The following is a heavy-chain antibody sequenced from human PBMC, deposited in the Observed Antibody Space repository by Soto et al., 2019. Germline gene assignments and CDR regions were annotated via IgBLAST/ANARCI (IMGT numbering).Heavy chain of an antibody. J-gene: IGHJ6*02. CDR1: GFNFAEYA. Sequence: GGSLRLSCAASGFNFAEYAMHWVRQIPGKGLEWVSGISWDGGRIGYADSVKGRFTISRDNAKKSLFLQMNSLRPEDTALYYCAKVAVQATQPRYYLYGMDVWGQGTTVTVSS. CDR3: AKVAVQATQPRYYLYGMDV. CDR2: ISWDGGRI. V-gene: IGHV3-9*01. D-gene: IGHD1-1*01.